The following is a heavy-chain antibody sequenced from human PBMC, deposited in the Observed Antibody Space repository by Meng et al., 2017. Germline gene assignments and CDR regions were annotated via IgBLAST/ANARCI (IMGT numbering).Heavy chain of an antibody. J-gene: IGHJ4*02. Sequence: QGQVVEYGGDVVPPGRSLTLSCAASGFIFSNYEMHWVRQAPGKGLEWVACITKDGSRKYYLGSVRGRFTISRDNSKNTLYLEMNSLRSEDTALYCCARDFDYWGQGTLVTVSS. CDR1: GFIFSNYE. V-gene: IGHV3-30*16. CDR2: ITKDGSRK. CDR3: ARDFDY.